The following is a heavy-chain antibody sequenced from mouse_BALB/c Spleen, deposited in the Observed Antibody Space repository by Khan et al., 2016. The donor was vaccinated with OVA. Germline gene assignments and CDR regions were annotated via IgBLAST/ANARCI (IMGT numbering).Heavy chain of an antibody. CDR3: VRDGAYHRNDGWFAY. CDR1: GYTFTSYT. CDR2: INPSNGYT. Sequence: VQLQQSEAELARPGASVKMSCKASGYTFTSYTIHWIKKRPGQGLEWIGYINPSNGYTNYNQKFKDKATLTTDKSSTTAYLQLSSLTSDDSAVYNCVRDGAYHRNDGWFAYWGQGTLVTVSA. J-gene: IGHJ3*01. D-gene: IGHD2-14*01. V-gene: IGHV1-4*01.